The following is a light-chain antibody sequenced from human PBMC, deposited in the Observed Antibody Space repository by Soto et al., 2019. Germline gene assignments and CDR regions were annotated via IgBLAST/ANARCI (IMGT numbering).Light chain of an antibody. J-gene: IGLJ2*01. Sequence: QLVLTQPASVSGSPGQSITISCTGTSSDVGGYNFVSWYQQHPGKAPKLMIYDVSNRPSGVSNRFSGSKSGSTASLTISGLQAEDEAYYYCSSYTGSSTVVFGGGTKLTVL. V-gene: IGLV2-14*01. CDR2: DVS. CDR1: SSDVGGYNF. CDR3: SSYTGSSTVV.